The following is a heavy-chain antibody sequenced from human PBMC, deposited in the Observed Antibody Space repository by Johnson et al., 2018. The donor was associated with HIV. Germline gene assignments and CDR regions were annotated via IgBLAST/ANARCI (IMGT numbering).Heavy chain of an antibody. CDR2: ISYDGTNQ. CDR3: ARGGGRGIFVHRDAFDV. V-gene: IGHV3-30-3*01. CDR1: GFSFNSYP. Sequence: VQLVESGGGVVQPGRSLRLSCAASGFSFNSYPMHWVRQAPGKGLEWVAHISYDGTNQHYADSVQGQFTISRDNSKNTLYLEMNSLRPDDTAIFYCARGGGRGIFVHRDAFDVWGQGTLVTVSS. J-gene: IGHJ3*01. D-gene: IGHD3-3*02.